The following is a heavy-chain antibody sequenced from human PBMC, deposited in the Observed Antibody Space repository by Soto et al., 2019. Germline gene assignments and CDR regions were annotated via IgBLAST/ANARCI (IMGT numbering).Heavy chain of an antibody. D-gene: IGHD3-10*01. CDR3: AEGSASTTPYYYGMDV. Sequence: QVQLVQSGAEVKKPGSSVKVSCKASGGTFSSYAISWLRQAPGQGLEWMGGIIPIFGTANYAQKFQGRVTITADESTSTAYMELSSRRSEDKAVYYCAEGSASTTPYYYGMDVWGQGTTVTVSS. J-gene: IGHJ6*02. CDR1: GGTFSSYA. CDR2: IIPIFGTA. V-gene: IGHV1-69*01.